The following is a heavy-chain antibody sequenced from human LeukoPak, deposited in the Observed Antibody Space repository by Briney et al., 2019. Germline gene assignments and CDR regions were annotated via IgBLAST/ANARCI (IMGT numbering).Heavy chain of an antibody. CDR2: ISSGGAT. Sequence: GGSLRLSCAASVFTFSSYAMSGVRQAPGKGLEWVSAISSGGATNYADSVKGRFTISRDNSKNTLYLQMNSLRAEDTAVYYCAKKQHQRNPCFDFWGQGTLVTVSS. CDR3: AKKQHQRNPCFDF. J-gene: IGHJ4*02. D-gene: IGHD1/OR15-1a*01. CDR1: VFTFSSYA. V-gene: IGHV3-23*01.